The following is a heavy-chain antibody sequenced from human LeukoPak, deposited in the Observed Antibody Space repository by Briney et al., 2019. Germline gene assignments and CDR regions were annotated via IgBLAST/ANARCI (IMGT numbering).Heavy chain of an antibody. CDR3: ARAYSGFEAFDY. CDR2: INPNSGGT. V-gene: IGHV1-2*02. CDR1: GYTFIGYY. Sequence: ASVKVSCKASGYTFIGYYIHWVRQAPGQGLEWMGWINPNSGGTNYAQKFQGRVTMTRDTSISTAYMGLGRLTSDNTAVYYCARAYSGFEAFDYWGQGILVTVSS. D-gene: IGHD5-12*01. J-gene: IGHJ4*02.